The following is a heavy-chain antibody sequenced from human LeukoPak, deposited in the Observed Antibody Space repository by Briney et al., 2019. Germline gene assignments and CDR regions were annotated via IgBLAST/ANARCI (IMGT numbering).Heavy chain of an antibody. CDR1: GFIFSRYW. V-gene: IGHV3-7*01. CDR2: IKQDGSEQ. J-gene: IGHJ5*02. CDR3: AQAFDP. Sequence: GGSLRLSCTTSGFIFSRYWMHWVRQTPGKRLEWVATIKQDGSEQYYVDSVKGRFTISRDNAKNSLYLEMNSLRVEGTAVYYCAQAFDPWGQGTLVTVSA.